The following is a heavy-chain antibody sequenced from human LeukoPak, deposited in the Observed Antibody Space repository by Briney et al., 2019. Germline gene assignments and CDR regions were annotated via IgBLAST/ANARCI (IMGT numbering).Heavy chain of an antibody. D-gene: IGHD5-12*01. CDR1: GFTFSSYG. J-gene: IGHJ4*02. Sequence: GGSLRLSCAASGFTFSSYGMHWVRQAPGKGLEWVAVISYDGSNKYYADSVKGRFTISRDNSKNTLYLQMNSLRAEDTAVYYCAKCIRWLHTFDYWGQGTLVTVSS. V-gene: IGHV3-30*18. CDR2: ISYDGSNK. CDR3: AKCIRWLHTFDY.